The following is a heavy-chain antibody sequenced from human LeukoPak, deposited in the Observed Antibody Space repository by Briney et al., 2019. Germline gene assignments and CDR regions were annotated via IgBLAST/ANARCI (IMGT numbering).Heavy chain of an antibody. V-gene: IGHV4-59*01. J-gene: IGHJ3*02. D-gene: IGHD3-22*01. Sequence: SETLSLTCTVSGGSISSYYWSWIRQPPGKGLEWIGYIYYSGSTNYNPSLKSRVTISVGTSKNQFSLKLSSVTAADTAVYYCARDANDSSGYYSFDDAFDIWGQGTMVTVSS. CDR1: GGSISSYY. CDR3: ARDANDSSGYYSFDDAFDI. CDR2: IYYSGST.